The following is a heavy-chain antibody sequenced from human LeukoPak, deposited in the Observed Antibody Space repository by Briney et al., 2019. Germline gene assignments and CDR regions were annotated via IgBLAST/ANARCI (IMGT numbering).Heavy chain of an antibody. J-gene: IGHJ4*02. CDR1: GFTFSDYY. Sequence: GGSLRLSCAASGFTFSDYYMSWIRQAPGKGLDWVSYISSSSSYTNYADSVKGRFTISVDYAKNSVSLQMNSLRADDTAVYYGSRVFRQATTVVLDYWGQGALVTVSS. D-gene: IGHD4-23*01. V-gene: IGHV3-11*06. CDR3: SRVFRQATTVVLDY. CDR2: ISSSSSYT.